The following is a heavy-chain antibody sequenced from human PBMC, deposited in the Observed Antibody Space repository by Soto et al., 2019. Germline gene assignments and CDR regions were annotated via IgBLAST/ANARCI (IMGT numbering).Heavy chain of an antibody. Sequence: QVQLVQSGAEVKKPGASVKVSCKASGYTFTSYDVIWVRQATGQGLEWMGWMNPNSGNTGYAQNFQDRVTMTRNTPISSAYMDVNDLRSEDTAVYYCARSRGGGGMDVWGQGTTVTVSS. CDR3: ARSRGGGGMDV. J-gene: IGHJ6*02. V-gene: IGHV1-8*01. CDR2: MNPNSGNT. D-gene: IGHD3-10*01. CDR1: GYTFTSYD.